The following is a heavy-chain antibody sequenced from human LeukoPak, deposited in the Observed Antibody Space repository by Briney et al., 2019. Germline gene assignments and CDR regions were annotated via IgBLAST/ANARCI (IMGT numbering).Heavy chain of an antibody. CDR3: ARLISSSWYHEVLLGRDY. CDR1: GGSISSYY. V-gene: IGHV4-4*07. D-gene: IGHD6-13*01. CDR2: IHTSGST. Sequence: SETLSLTCTVSGGSISSYYWSWIRQPAGKGLEWIGRIHTSGSTNYNPSLKSRVTMSVDTSKNQFSLKLSSVTAADTAVYYCARLISSSWYHEVLLGRDYWGQGTLVTVSS. J-gene: IGHJ4*02.